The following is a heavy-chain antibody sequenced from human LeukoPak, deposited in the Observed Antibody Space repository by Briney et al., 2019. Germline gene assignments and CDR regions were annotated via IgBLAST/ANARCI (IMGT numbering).Heavy chain of an antibody. Sequence: ASVKVSCKASGYTFTSYGISWVRQAPGQGLEWMGWISAYNGNTNYAQKLQGRVTMTRDMSTSTVYMELSSLRSEDTAVYYCARDRGVVIPTASGGNNWFDPWGQGTLVTVSS. J-gene: IGHJ5*02. CDR2: ISAYNGNT. CDR1: GYTFTSYG. CDR3: ARDRGVVIPTASGGNNWFDP. V-gene: IGHV1-18*01. D-gene: IGHD3-3*01.